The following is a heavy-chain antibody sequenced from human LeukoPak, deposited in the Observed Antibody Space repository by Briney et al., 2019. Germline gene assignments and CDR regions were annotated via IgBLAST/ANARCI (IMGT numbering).Heavy chain of an antibody. CDR3: ARSYYYDSSGYLTGFDY. D-gene: IGHD3-22*01. J-gene: IGHJ4*02. CDR1: GGTFSSYA. V-gene: IGHV1-18*01. CDR2: ISAYNGNT. Sequence: ASVKVSCKASGGTFSSYAISWVRQAPGQGLEWMGWISAYNGNTNYAQKLQGRVTMTTDTSTSTAYMELRSLRSDDTAVYYRARSYYYDSSGYLTGFDYWGQGTLVTVSS.